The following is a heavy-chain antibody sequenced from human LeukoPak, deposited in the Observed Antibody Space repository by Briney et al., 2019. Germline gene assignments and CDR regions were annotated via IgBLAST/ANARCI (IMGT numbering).Heavy chain of an antibody. V-gene: IGHV3-7*03. CDR1: GFTLSTYW. CDR3: AKDRNIVVVPAAMPFDY. J-gene: IGHJ4*02. Sequence: PGGSLRLSCAASGFTLSTYWMSWVRQAPGKGLEWVANIEGDGSDKNYRDSVKGRFSISRDSAKNSLYLQMNSLRAEDTAVYYCAKDRNIVVVPAAMPFDYWGQGTLVTVSS. D-gene: IGHD2-2*01. CDR2: IEGDGSDK.